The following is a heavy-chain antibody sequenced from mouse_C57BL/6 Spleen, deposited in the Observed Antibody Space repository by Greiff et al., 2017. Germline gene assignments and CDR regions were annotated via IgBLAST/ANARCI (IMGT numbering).Heavy chain of an antibody. D-gene: IGHD4-1*01. V-gene: IGHV1-61*01. CDR1: GYTFTSYW. Sequence: VQLKQPGAELVRPGSSVKLSCKASGYTFTSYWMDWVKQRPGQGLEWIGNIYPSDSETHYTQKFKDKATLTVDKSSSTAYMQLSSLTSEDSAVYYCARRTTGTDYWGQGTTLTVSS. J-gene: IGHJ2*01. CDR2: IYPSDSET. CDR3: ARRTTGTDY.